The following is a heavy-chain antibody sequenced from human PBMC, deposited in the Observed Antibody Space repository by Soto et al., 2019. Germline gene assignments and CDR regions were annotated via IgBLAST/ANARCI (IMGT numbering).Heavy chain of an antibody. Sequence: QVPLVESGGDVVQPGRSLRLSCAASGFTFSNYGMHWVRQAPGKGLEWVAVISYHGSDKYYADSVKGRFTISRDNSKNTLYLQMDSLRAEDTAVYYCAKDHLTTTVTTVGYWGQGTLVTVSS. D-gene: IGHD4-17*01. CDR3: AKDHLTTTVTTVGY. CDR2: ISYHGSDK. V-gene: IGHV3-30*18. J-gene: IGHJ4*02. CDR1: GFTFSNYG.